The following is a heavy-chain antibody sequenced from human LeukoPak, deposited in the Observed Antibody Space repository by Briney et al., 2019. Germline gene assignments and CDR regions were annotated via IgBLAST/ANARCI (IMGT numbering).Heavy chain of an antibody. D-gene: IGHD6-19*01. CDR1: GGSISSSSYY. Sequence: PSETLSLTCTVSGGSISSSSYYWGWIRQPPGKGLEWIGTIYNSGTTYYNPSLKSRVTMSVDTSKNQFSLKLSSVTAADTAVYSCATAYSSGWYRWYFDHWGQGTLVTVSS. V-gene: IGHV4-39*07. J-gene: IGHJ4*02. CDR2: IYNSGTT. CDR3: ATAYSSGWYRWYFDH.